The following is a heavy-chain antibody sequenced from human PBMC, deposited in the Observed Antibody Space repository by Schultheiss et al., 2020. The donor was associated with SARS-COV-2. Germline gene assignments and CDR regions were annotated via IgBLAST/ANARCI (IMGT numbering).Heavy chain of an antibody. J-gene: IGHJ5*02. CDR3: ARITRVTRARYNWFDP. CDR1: GGSISPYY. CDR2: INHSGST. D-gene: IGHD1-20*01. V-gene: IGHV4-34*01. Sequence: SETLSLTCTVSGGSISPYYWSWVRQPPGKGLEWIGEINHSGSTNYNPSLKSRVTISVDTSKNQFSLRLSSVTAADTAVYYCARITRVTRARYNWFDPWGQGTLVTVSS.